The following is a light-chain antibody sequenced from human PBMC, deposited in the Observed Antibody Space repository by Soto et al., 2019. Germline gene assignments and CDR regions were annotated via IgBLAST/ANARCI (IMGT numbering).Light chain of an antibody. V-gene: IGKV3-20*01. Sequence: ENVLTQSPGTLSLSPGERATLSCRASQSVSSSFVAWYQQKPGQAPRLVIYGAASRATGIPDRFSGSGSGTDFTLTISRLEPEDFAVYYCQQYGSSGTFGQGTKVEIK. CDR1: QSVSSSF. J-gene: IGKJ1*01. CDR3: QQYGSSGT. CDR2: GAA.